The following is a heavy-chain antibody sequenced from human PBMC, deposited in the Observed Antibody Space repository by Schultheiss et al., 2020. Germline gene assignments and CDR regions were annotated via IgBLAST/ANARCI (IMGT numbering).Heavy chain of an antibody. J-gene: IGHJ4*02. Sequence: GGSLRLSCSTSGFTFSSYWMSWVRQAPGKGLEWVSVIYSGGSTYYADSVKGRFTISRDNSKNTLYLQMNSLRAEDTAVYYCARGRGKMTTVTPLGYWGQGTLVTVSS. V-gene: IGHV3-66*01. CDR2: IYSGGST. CDR1: GFTFSSYW. D-gene: IGHD4-17*01. CDR3: ARGRGKMTTVTPLGY.